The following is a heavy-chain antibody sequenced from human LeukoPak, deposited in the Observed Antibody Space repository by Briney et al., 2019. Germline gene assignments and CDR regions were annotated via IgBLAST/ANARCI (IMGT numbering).Heavy chain of an antibody. V-gene: IGHV4-59*12. D-gene: IGHD3-3*01. CDR2: IYYSGST. Sequence: SETLSLTCTVSGGSITSYYWSWIRQPPGKGLEWIGYIYYSGSTNYNPSLKSRVTISVDTSKNQFSLKLSSVTAADTAVYYCARALDRITIFGVIISGDAFDIWGQGTKVTVSS. J-gene: IGHJ3*02. CDR1: GGSITSYY. CDR3: ARALDRITIFGVIISGDAFDI.